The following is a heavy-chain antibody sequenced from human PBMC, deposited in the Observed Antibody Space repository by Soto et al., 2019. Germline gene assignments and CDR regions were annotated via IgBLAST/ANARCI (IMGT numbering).Heavy chain of an antibody. CDR3: ARAADSSGYYYYFDY. J-gene: IGHJ4*02. D-gene: IGHD3-22*01. Sequence: ASVKVSCKASGYTFTGYYIHWVRQGPGQGLEWMGWINPNSGGTNYAQKFQGWVTMTRDTSINTAYMELSGPRSDDTAVYYCARAADSSGYYYYFDYWGQGTLVTVSS. CDR1: GYTFTGYY. CDR2: INPNSGGT. V-gene: IGHV1-2*04.